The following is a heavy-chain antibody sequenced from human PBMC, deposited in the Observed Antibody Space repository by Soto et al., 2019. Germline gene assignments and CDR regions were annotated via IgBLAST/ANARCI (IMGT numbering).Heavy chain of an antibody. CDR1: GFIFSDYA. J-gene: IGHJ6*02. CDR3: AKGGVTRSYYYAMDV. Sequence: EVQLLESEGGLVQPGKSLRLSCAASGFIFSDYAMSWVRQAPGKGLEWVSALSGSGSSTYYADSVKGQFTISRDNLKNPVSLQMDNLTVEDTAVYYCAKGGVTRSYYYAMDVWGQGTTVTVSS. CDR2: LSGSGSST. V-gene: IGHV3-23*01.